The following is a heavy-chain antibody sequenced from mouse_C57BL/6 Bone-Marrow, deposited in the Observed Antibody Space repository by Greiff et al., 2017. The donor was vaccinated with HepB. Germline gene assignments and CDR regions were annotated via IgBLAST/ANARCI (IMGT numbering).Heavy chain of an antibody. D-gene: IGHD1-1*01. CDR1: GYTFTDYY. V-gene: IGHV1-19*01. CDR3: ASLYYYGSSPFAY. Sequence: VHVKQSGPVLVKPGASVKMSCKASGYTFTDYYMNWVKQSHGKSLEWIGVINPYNGGTSYNQKFKGKATLTVDKSSSTAYMELNSLTSEDSAVYYCASLYYYGSSPFAYWGQGTLVTVSA. CDR2: INPYNGGT. J-gene: IGHJ3*01.